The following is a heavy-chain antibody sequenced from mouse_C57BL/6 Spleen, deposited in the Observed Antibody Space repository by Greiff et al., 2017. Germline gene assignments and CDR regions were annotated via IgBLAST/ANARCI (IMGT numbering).Heavy chain of an antibody. V-gene: IGHV3-6*01. CDR1: GYSITSGYY. CDR3: ARDISIHYDVGVYFDY. Sequence: VQLKESGPGLVKPSQSLSLTCSVTGYSITSGYYWNWIRQFPGNKLEWMGYISYDGSNNYNPSLKNRISLTRDQSKNQFFLKLNSVTTEDTATYYCARDISIHYDVGVYFDYWGQGTTLTVSS. J-gene: IGHJ2*01. CDR2: ISYDGSN. D-gene: IGHD2-4*01.